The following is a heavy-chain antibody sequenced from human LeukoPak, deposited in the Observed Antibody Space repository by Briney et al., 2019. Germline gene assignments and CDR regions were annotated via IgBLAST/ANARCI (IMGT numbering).Heavy chain of an antibody. J-gene: IGHJ1*01. V-gene: IGHV3-48*03. D-gene: IGHD5-18*01. CDR3: AAARVPEYFQH. Sequence: GGSLRLSCAASGFTFSSCEMNWVRQAPGKGLEWLSYISNSGSSKYYADSVRGRFTISRDNAKNSLYLQMNSLRAEDTAVYYCAAARVPEYFQHWGQGTLVTVSS. CDR1: GFTFSSCE. CDR2: ISNSGSSK.